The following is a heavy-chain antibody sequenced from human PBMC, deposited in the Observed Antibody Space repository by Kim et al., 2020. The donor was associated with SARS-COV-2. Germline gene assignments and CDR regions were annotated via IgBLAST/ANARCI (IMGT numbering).Heavy chain of an antibody. J-gene: IGHJ4*02. D-gene: IGHD4-17*01. V-gene: IGHV4-59*01. Sequence: NYNPSLKGRVTISVDTSKNQFSLKLSSVTAADTAVYYCARATTVTTVFDYWGQGTLVTVSS. CDR3: ARATTVTTVFDY.